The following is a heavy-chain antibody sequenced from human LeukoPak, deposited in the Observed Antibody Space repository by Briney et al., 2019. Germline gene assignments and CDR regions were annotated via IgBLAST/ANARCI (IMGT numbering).Heavy chain of an antibody. D-gene: IGHD3-10*01. CDR1: GGSISSSSYY. J-gene: IGHJ4*02. Sequence: PSETLSLTCTVSGGSISSSSYYWGWIRQPPGKGLEWIGSIYYSGSTYYNPSLKSRVTISVDTSKNQFSLKLSSVTAADTAVYYCAAENQFGELPTDPFDYWGQGTLVTVSS. CDR2: IYYSGST. CDR3: AAENQFGELPTDPFDY. V-gene: IGHV4-39*07.